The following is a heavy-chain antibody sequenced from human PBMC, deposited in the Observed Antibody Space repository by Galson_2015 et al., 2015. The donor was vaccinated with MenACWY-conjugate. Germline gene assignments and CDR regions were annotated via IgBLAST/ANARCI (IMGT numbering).Heavy chain of an antibody. Sequence: SETLFLTCTVSGDSVRIGGYYWNWVRQPPGKGLEWIDYNRYSETPVYNPSLESRVTISLDTSKNQFSLQLTSVTAADTAVYYCARGIYDYQTGHMDLWGKGTTVIVSS. V-gene: IGHV4-61*08. CDR2: NRYSETP. J-gene: IGHJ6*03. CDR3: ARGIYDYQTGHMDL. D-gene: IGHD5/OR15-5a*01. CDR1: GDSVRIGGYY.